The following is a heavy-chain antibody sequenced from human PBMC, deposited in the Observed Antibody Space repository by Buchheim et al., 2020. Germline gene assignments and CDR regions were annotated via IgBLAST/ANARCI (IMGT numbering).Heavy chain of an antibody. CDR2: INHSGST. D-gene: IGHD6-6*01. Sequence: QVQLQQWGAGLLKPSETLSLTCAVYGGSFSGYYWSWIRQPPGKGLEWIGEINHSGSTNYNPSLKSRVTISVDTSKNQFSLKLSSVTAADTAVYYCARVEYSSSSGYYYYGMDVWGQGTT. CDR1: GGSFSGYY. V-gene: IGHV4-34*01. J-gene: IGHJ6*02. CDR3: ARVEYSSSSGYYYYGMDV.